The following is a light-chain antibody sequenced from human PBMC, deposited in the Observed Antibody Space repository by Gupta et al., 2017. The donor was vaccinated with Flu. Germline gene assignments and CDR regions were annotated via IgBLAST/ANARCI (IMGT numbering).Light chain of an antibody. CDR2: EVS. J-gene: IGKJ2*02. Sequence: DVVMSQSPLSLSVTLGQAASISCRSSQSLVYKNGITYLTWFQQRPGQSPRRLIYEVSNRDSGVPDRFSGSGSVTDFTLKSSRGEAEDVGVYYCRRGKHPWTFGQGTRVEI. CDR1: QSLVYKNGITY. CDR3: RRGKHPWT. V-gene: IGKV2-30*01.